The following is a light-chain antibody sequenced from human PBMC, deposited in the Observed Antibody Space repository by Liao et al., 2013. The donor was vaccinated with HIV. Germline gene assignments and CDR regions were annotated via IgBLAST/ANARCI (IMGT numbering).Light chain of an antibody. CDR3: QAWDSSTRV. CDR2: QDS. J-gene: IGLJ2*01. Sequence: SYELTQPPSVSVSPGQTASITCAADKLGDKYASWYQQKPGQSPVLVIYQDSLRPSGIPERFSGSNSGNTATLTIRGTQALDEADYYCQAWDSSTRVFGGGTKLTVL. CDR1: KLGDKY. V-gene: IGLV3-1*01.